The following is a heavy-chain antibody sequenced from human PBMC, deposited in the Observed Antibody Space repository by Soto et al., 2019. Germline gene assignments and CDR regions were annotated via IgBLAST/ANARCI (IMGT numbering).Heavy chain of an antibody. J-gene: IGHJ4*02. CDR1: GFAFGVYG. V-gene: IGHV3-33*01. CDR2: IGHDGTYR. CDR3: ARDLGVGKYFDY. D-gene: IGHD1-26*01. Sequence: GGSLRLSCAASGFAFGVYGMHWVRQTPGKGPEWVAVIGHDGTYRDYADSVKGRFTVSRDNSKTTLYLQLNNVRAEDTAVYYCARDLGVGKYFDYWGQGTPVTVSS.